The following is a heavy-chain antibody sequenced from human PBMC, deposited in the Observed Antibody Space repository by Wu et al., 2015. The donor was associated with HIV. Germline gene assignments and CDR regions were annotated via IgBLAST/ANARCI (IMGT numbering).Heavy chain of an antibody. CDR2: ISTYNGHT. V-gene: IGHV1-18*01. CDR1: GYTFTNYG. CDR3: ARGRDEYGDPVDY. D-gene: IGHD4-17*01. Sequence: QVQLVQSGAEVKKPGASVKVSCKTSGYTFTNYGISWVRQAPGQGLEWMGWISTYNGHTNYAQIVQGRVTMTTDTSTSTAYMELRSLTSGDTAVYYCARGRDEYGDPVDYWGQGTLVTVSS. J-gene: IGHJ4*02.